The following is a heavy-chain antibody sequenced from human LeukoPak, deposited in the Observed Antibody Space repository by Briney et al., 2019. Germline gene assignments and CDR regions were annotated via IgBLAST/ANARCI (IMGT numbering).Heavy chain of an antibody. J-gene: IGHJ6*03. CDR3: ARLSIVVVTAIRSYYYYYYMDV. V-gene: IGHV4-59*12. Sequence: SETLSLTCTASGVSISSYYWSWIRQPPGKGLEWIGYIYYSGSTNYNPSLKSRVTISVDTSKNQFSLKLSSVTAADTAVYYCARLSIVVVTAIRSYYYYYYMDVWGKGTTVTISS. CDR2: IYYSGST. D-gene: IGHD2-21*02. CDR1: GVSISSYY.